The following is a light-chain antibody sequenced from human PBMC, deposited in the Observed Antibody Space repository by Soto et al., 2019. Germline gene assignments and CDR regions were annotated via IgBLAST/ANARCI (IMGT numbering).Light chain of an antibody. CDR2: EVS. CDR3: SSYTSSSTVV. Sequence: QSALTQPASVSGSPGQSITISCTGTSSDVGGYNYVSWYQQHPGKAPKLMIYEVSNRPSGFSNRFSGSKSGNTASLTISGLQDEDEADYYCSSYTSSSTVVFGGGTKLTVL. J-gene: IGLJ2*01. CDR1: SSDVGGYNY. V-gene: IGLV2-14*01.